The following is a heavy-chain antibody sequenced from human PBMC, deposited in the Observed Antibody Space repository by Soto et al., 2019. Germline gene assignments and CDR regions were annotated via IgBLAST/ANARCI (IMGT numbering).Heavy chain of an antibody. CDR2: ISAYNGNT. V-gene: IGHV1-18*01. D-gene: IGHD3-9*01. J-gene: IGHJ4*02. CDR1: GYTFTSYG. Sequence: ASVKVSCKASGYTFTSYGISWVRQAPGQGLEWMGWISAYNGNTNYAQKLQGRVTMTTDTSTITAYMELRSLRSDDTAVYYCARGLRYFDWYSLIYFDYWGQGTLVTVSS. CDR3: ARGLRYFDWYSLIYFDY.